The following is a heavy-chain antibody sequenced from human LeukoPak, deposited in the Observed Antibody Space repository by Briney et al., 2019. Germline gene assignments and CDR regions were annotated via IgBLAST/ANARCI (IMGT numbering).Heavy chain of an antibody. CDR2: IYYSGST. D-gene: IGHD2-2*01. CDR3: ARVLIVVVPAALNWCDP. Sequence: SEARSFTCTVSGGSISSSMYYWGWIRQPPGKGLEWIGSIYYSGSTYYNPSLKSRVTISVDTSKNQFSLKLSSVTAADTAVYYCARVLIVVVPAALNWCDPWGQGSLVTVSS. V-gene: IGHV4-39*01. CDR1: GGSISSSMYY. J-gene: IGHJ5*02.